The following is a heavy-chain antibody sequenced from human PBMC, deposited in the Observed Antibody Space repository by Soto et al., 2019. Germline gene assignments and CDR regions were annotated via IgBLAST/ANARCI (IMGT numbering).Heavy chain of an antibody. CDR1: GFSLSTRGVG. CDR3: ARKNYGDYPTDY. D-gene: IGHD4-17*01. CDR2: IYWDDDK. V-gene: IGHV2-5*02. J-gene: IGHJ4*02. Sequence: VSGPTLVNPTQTLTLTCTFSGFSLSTRGVGVGWIRQPPGKALEWLAVIYWDDDKRYSPSLQSRLTITKDTSKNQVVLTMTNMDPVDTATYYCARKNYGDYPTDYWGQGTLVTVSS.